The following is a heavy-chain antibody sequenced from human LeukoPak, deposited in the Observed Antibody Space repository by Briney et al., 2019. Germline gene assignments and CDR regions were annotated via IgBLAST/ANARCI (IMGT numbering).Heavy chain of an antibody. Sequence: SVKVSCKASGGTFSGYAISWVRQAPGQGLEWMGGIIPIFGTANYAQKFQGRVTTTADESTSTAYMELSSLRSEDTAVYYCARSRYSPTDAFDIWGQGTMVTVSS. J-gene: IGHJ3*02. D-gene: IGHD2-21*01. CDR1: GGTFSGYA. V-gene: IGHV1-69*13. CDR3: ARSRYSPTDAFDI. CDR2: IIPIFGTA.